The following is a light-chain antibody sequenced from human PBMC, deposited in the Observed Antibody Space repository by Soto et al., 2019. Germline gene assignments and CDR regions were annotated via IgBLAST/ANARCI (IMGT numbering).Light chain of an antibody. CDR3: QQSYNTPLT. J-gene: IGKJ1*01. CDR1: QTIGTY. CDR2: DAS. V-gene: IGKV1-39*01. Sequence: IEVTQSPSSLAASLGDRVTITCRASQTIGTYVNWYRQKSGVAPELLIYDASTLQSGVPSRFRGGASGTDFTLTISSLQLDDFATYYCQQSYNTPLTFGQGTKVDIK.